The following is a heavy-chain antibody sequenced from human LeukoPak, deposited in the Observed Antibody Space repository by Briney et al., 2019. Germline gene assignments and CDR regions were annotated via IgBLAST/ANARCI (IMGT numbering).Heavy chain of an antibody. CDR2: ISHSGST. V-gene: IGHV4-34*01. CDR1: GGSFSGYY. D-gene: IGHD3-9*01. J-gene: IGHJ5*02. Sequence: SETLSLTCAVYGGSFSGYYWSWIRQPPGKGLEWIGEISHSGSTNYNPSLKSRVTISVDTSKNQFSLKLSSVTAADTAVYYCARGGGLRYFDWLPPDWFDPWGQGTLVTVSS. CDR3: ARGGGLRYFDWLPPDWFDP.